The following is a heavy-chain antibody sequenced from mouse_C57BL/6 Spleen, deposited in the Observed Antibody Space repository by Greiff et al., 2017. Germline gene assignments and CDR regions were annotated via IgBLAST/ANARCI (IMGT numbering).Heavy chain of an antibody. CDR1: GFSLTSYG. V-gene: IGHV2-5*01. Sequence: QVQLKESGPGLVQPSQSLSITCTVSGFSLTSYGVHWVRQSPGKGLEWLGVIWRGGSTDYNAAFMSRLSITKDNSKSQVFFKMNSLQADDTAIYYCAKSVIYYDSYAMYYWGQGTSVTVSS. J-gene: IGHJ4*01. CDR3: AKSVIYYDSYAMYY. CDR2: IWRGGST. D-gene: IGHD2-4*01.